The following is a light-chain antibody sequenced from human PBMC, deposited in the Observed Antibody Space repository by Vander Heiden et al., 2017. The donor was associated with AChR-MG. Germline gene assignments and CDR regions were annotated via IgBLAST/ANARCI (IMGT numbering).Light chain of an antibody. Sequence: QSVLTQPPSASGTPGQRITMSCSGTSTNIRCNTLNWCQTLPGTTPNLLIFSDNQRPSGVPDRFSGSKSGTSASLAISGVQSEDEADYYCAAWDDSLNVWVFGGGTKLTVL. CDR3: AAWDDSLNVWV. J-gene: IGLJ3*02. CDR2: SDN. CDR1: STNIRCNT. V-gene: IGLV1-44*01.